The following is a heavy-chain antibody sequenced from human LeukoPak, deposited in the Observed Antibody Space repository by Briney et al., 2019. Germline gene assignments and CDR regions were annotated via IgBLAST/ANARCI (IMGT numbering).Heavy chain of an antibody. Sequence: GGSLRLSCAASGFTFSSYTMSWVRQAAGKGLEWVSSISSSGTDIYYADSVKGRFTISRDNAKNSLYLQMNSLRAEDTAVYYCVRDGGRYSYASDWGQGTMVIVSS. CDR2: ISSSGTDI. CDR3: VRDGGRYSYASD. J-gene: IGHJ3*01. D-gene: IGHD5-18*01. CDR1: GFTFSSYT. V-gene: IGHV3-21*01.